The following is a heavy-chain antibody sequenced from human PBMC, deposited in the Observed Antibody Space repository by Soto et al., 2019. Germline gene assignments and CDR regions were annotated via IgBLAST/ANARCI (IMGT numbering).Heavy chain of an antibody. V-gene: IGHV4-59*08. D-gene: IGHD6-13*01. Sequence: SETLSLTCTVSGGSISSYYWSWIRQPPGKGLEWIGCIYYSGSTNYNPSLKSRVTISVDTSKNQFSLKLSSVTAADTAVYYCARPGIAAAGTTYYYYYDMDVWGHGTTVTVSS. J-gene: IGHJ6*02. CDR3: ARPGIAAAGTTYYYYYDMDV. CDR2: IYYSGST. CDR1: GGSISSYY.